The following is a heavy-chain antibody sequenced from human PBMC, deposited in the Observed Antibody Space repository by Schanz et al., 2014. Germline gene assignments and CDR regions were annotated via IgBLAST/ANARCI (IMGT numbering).Heavy chain of an antibody. CDR3: ARDRLECGAECYSVEVFEI. D-gene: IGHD2-21*01. CDR1: GYTFISYG. J-gene: IGHJ4*02. Sequence: QVQLVQSGAEVKKPGASVKVSCKASGYTFISYGIKWVRQAPGQGLEWMGWIIPILGIANYAQKFQGRVTITADRSTSTAYMELSGLRSEDTAVYYCARDRLECGAECYSVEVFEIWGQGTLVIVSS. V-gene: IGHV1-69*09. CDR2: IIPILGIA.